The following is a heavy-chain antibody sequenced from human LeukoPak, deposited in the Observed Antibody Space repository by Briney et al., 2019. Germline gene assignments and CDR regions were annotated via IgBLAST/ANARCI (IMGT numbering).Heavy chain of an antibody. CDR3: AREIVGAAYAVH. J-gene: IGHJ4*02. CDR2: IYYSGST. CDR1: GGSISSGDYY. D-gene: IGHD1-26*01. Sequence: PSETLSRTCTVSGGSISSGDYYWSWIRQPPGKGLEWIGYIYYSGSTYYNPSLKSRVTISVDTSKNQFSLKLSSVTAADTAVYYCAREIVGAAYAVHWGQGTLVTVSS. V-gene: IGHV4-30-4*01.